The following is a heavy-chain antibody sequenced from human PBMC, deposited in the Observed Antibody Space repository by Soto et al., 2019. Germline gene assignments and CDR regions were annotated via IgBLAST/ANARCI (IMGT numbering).Heavy chain of an antibody. CDR1: GFTFSSYW. CDR3: ARDYGDYTPADY. J-gene: IGHJ4*02. D-gene: IGHD4-17*01. CDR2: INSDGSST. Sequence: EVQLVESGGGLVQPGGSLRLSCAASGFTFSSYWMHWVRQAPGKGLVWVSRINSDGSSTSYADSVKGRFTISRDDAKNSLYLQMNSLIAEDIAVYYCARDYGDYTPADYWGQGTLVIVS. V-gene: IGHV3-74*01.